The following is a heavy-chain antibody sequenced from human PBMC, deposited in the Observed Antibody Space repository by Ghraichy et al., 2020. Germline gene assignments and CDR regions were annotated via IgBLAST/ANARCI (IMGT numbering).Heavy chain of an antibody. CDR2: ISYDGSNK. V-gene: IGHV3-30-3*01. CDR3: ARDSSGWEP. J-gene: IGHJ5*02. Sequence: GGSLRLSCAASGFTFSSYAMHWVRQAPGKGLEWVAVISYDGSNKYYADSVKGRFTISRDNSKNTLYLQMNSLRAEDTAVYYCARDSSGWEPWGQGTLVTVSS. CDR1: GFTFSSYA. D-gene: IGHD6-19*01.